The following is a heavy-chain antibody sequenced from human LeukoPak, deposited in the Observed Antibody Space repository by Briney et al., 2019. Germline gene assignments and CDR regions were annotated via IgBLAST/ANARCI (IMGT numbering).Heavy chain of an antibody. CDR3: AKEGTYYDYVWGSYRLYYFDY. D-gene: IGHD3-16*02. J-gene: IGHJ4*02. Sequence: PGGSLRLSCAASGFTFDDYAMHWVRQAPGNGLEWVSGISWNSGSIGYADSVKGRFTISRDNAKNSLYLHMNSLRAEDTALYYCAKEGTYYDYVWGSYRLYYFDYWGQGTLVTVSS. V-gene: IGHV3-9*01. CDR1: GFTFDDYA. CDR2: ISWNSGSI.